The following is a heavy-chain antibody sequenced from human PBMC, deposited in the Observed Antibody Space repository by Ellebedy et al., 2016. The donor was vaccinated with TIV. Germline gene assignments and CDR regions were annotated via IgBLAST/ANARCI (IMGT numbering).Heavy chain of an antibody. Sequence: PGGSLRLSCAASGLTFSSHAMSWVRQAPGKGLKWVSSTTESGGNTYYADSVKGRFTISRDNSKDTLYLQMNSLRAEDTAIYYCARDPVGVGPAIDVWGQGTMVTVSS. J-gene: IGHJ3*01. CDR3: ARDPVGVGPAIDV. CDR1: GLTFSSHA. D-gene: IGHD4-23*01. V-gene: IGHV3-23*01. CDR2: TTESGGNT.